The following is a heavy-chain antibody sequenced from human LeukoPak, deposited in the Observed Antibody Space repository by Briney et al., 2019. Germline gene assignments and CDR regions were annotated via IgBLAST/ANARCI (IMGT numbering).Heavy chain of an antibody. D-gene: IGHD1-7*01. CDR2: ISSSSTI. V-gene: IGHV3-48*04. CDR3: ASTSQANWNYAGY. Sequence: GSLGLSCAASGFTFSSYSMNWVRQAPGKGLEWVSYISSSSTIYYADSVKGRFTISRDNAKNSLYLQMNSLKTEDTAVYYCASTSQANWNYAGYWGQGTQVTVSS. CDR1: GFTFSSYS. J-gene: IGHJ4*02.